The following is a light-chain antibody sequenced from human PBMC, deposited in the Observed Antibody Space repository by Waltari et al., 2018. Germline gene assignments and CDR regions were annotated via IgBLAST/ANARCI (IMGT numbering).Light chain of an antibody. CDR1: QSILYSSNNTNY. CDR2: WAS. CDR3: QQYYNTPYT. V-gene: IGKV4-1*01. Sequence: DIVMTQSPDSLAVSMGERATINCKSSQSILYSSNNTNYLAWYQQKPGKPPKLLIYWASARESGVPDRFSGSGSGTDFTLTISSLQAEDVAVYYCQQYYNTPYTFGQGTKLELK. J-gene: IGKJ2*01.